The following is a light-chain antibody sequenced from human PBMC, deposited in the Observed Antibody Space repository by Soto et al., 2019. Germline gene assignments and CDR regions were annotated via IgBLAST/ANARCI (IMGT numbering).Light chain of an antibody. CDR1: QNIDNW. CDR3: QQCHSFPIT. J-gene: IGKJ5*01. Sequence: DIQMTQTPSSVSATGGDRVTITCRASQNIDNWLAWYQQKPGKAHHLLIYSASTLQSGVPSSFSGSGSGTDFTLTINSLQPEDFGTYYRQQCHSFPITFGQGTRLEI. V-gene: IGKV1-12*01. CDR2: SAS.